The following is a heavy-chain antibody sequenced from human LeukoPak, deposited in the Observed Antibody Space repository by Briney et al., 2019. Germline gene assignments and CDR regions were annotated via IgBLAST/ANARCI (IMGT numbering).Heavy chain of an antibody. CDR3: ARRASRENCFDY. CDR1: GGSISNSY. Sequence: SETLSLTCTVSGGSISNSYWNWIRQPPGKGPEWIGYISYSGTTNSNPSLKSRVTLSVDTSKNELSLRLSSVTAADTAVYYCARRASRENCFDYWGQGTLVTVSS. D-gene: IGHD5-24*01. V-gene: IGHV4-59*08. J-gene: IGHJ4*02. CDR2: ISYSGTT.